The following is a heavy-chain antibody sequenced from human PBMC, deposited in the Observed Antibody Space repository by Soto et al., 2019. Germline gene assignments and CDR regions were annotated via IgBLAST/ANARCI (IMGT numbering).Heavy chain of an antibody. Sequence: PSETRSLTCTVSGDSISRGGYYWRWIRQHPGKGLEWIGYIYYSGSTYYNPSLKSRVTISVDTSKNQFSLKLSSVTAADTAVYYCARVRRADSSGSYYRLYLFDYWGQGTLVTVSS. D-gene: IGHD3-10*01. V-gene: IGHV4-31*03. CDR2: IYYSGST. CDR3: ARVRRADSSGSYYRLYLFDY. J-gene: IGHJ4*02. CDR1: GDSISRGGYY.